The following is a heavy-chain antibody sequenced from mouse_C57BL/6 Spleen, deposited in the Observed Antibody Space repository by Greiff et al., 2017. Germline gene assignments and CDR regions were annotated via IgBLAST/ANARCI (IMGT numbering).Heavy chain of an antibody. Sequence: QVQLQQPGAELVKPGASVKMSCKASGYTFTSYWITWVKQRPGQGLEWIGEIYPGSGSTNYNEKFKSKATLTVDTSSNTAYMQLSSLTSEDSAVYDWARCGEVEAWFAYWGQGTLVTVSA. CDR3: ARCGEVEAWFAY. CDR2: IYPGSGST. CDR1: GYTFTSYW. V-gene: IGHV1-55*01. J-gene: IGHJ3*01.